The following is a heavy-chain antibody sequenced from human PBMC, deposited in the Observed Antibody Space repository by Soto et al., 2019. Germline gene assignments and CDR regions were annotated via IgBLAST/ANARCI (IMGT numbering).Heavy chain of an antibody. CDR2: ISWNSGSI. Sequence: EVQLVESGGGLVQPGRSLRLSCAASGFTFDDYAMHWVRQAPGKGLEWVSGISWNSGSIGYADSVKGRFTIYRDNAKNSLYLQMNSLRAEDTGLYYFAKDVYDILTGYGDYWGQGTLVPVSS. D-gene: IGHD3-9*01. CDR1: GFTFDDYA. CDR3: AKDVYDILTGYGDY. V-gene: IGHV3-9*01. J-gene: IGHJ4*02.